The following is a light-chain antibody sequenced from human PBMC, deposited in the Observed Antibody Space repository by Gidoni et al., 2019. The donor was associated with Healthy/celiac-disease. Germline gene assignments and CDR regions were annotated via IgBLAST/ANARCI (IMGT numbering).Light chain of an antibody. Sequence: DIQMTQSPSSLSASVGDRVTITCRASQSISSYLTWYQQKPGKAPKLLIYAASSLQSGVPSRFSGSGSGTDFTLTISSLQPEDFATYYCQQSYSTFRVTFGPGTKVEIK. J-gene: IGKJ3*01. CDR3: QQSYSTFRVT. CDR1: QSISSY. CDR2: AAS. V-gene: IGKV1-39*01.